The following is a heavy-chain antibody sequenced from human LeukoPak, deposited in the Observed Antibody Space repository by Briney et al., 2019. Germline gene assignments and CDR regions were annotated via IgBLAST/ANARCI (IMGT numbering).Heavy chain of an antibody. CDR1: GGSISSYY. Sequence: SETLSLTCTVSGGSISSYYWSWIRQPPGKGLEWIGSIYYSGSTYYNPSLKSRVTISVDTSKNQFSLKLSSVTAADTAVYYCASIAAVDYWGQGTLVTVSS. D-gene: IGHD6-13*01. CDR3: ASIAAVDY. CDR2: IYYSGST. J-gene: IGHJ4*02. V-gene: IGHV4-59*04.